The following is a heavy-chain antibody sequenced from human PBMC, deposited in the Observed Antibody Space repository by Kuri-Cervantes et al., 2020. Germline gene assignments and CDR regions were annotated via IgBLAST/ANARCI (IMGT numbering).Heavy chain of an antibody. CDR2: IYSGGST. CDR1: GFSFSSYG. V-gene: IGHV3-53*05. Sequence: GESLKISCAASGFSFSSYGMSWVRQAPGKGLEWVSVIYSGGSTYYADSVKGRFTISRDNAKNYLYLQMNSLTADDTALYYCAKDSGSSGYFAESDYWGQGTLVTVSS. D-gene: IGHD3-22*01. J-gene: IGHJ4*02. CDR3: AKDSGSSGYFAESDY.